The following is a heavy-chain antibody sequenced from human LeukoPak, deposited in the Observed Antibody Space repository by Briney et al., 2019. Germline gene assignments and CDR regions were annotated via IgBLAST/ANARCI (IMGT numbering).Heavy chain of an antibody. Sequence: PGGSLRLSCAASGFTFSSYGMHWVRQAPGKGLEWVAFIRYDGSNKYYADSVKGRFTISRDNSKNTLYLQMNSLRAEDTAVYYCAKDQALRFLEWLLGSAFDIWGQGTMVTVSS. CDR3: AKDQALRFLEWLLGSAFDI. V-gene: IGHV3-30*02. CDR1: GFTFSSYG. J-gene: IGHJ3*02. D-gene: IGHD3-3*01. CDR2: IRYDGSNK.